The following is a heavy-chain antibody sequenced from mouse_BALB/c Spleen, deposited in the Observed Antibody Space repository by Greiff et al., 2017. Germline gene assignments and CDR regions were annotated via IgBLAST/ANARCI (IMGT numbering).Heavy chain of an antibody. D-gene: IGHD3-1*01. V-gene: IGHV5-6-4*01. Sequence: DVMLVESGGGLVQPGGSRKLSCAASGFTFSSFGMHWVRQAPEKGLEWVATISSGGSYTYYPDSVKGRFTISRDNAKNTLYLQMSSLKSEDTAMYYCTRDHARPHYFDYWGQGTTLTVSS. CDR1: GFTFSSFG. J-gene: IGHJ2*01. CDR2: ISSGGSYT. CDR3: TRDHARPHYFDY.